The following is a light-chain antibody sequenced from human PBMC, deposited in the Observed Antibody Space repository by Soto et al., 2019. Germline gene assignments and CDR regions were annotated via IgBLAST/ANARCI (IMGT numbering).Light chain of an antibody. CDR2: GPS. CDR1: QSVPKNY. CDR3: HQYATSPQT. Sequence: ELVLTQSPGTLSLSPGERATLSCRASQSVPKNYLAWYQHKPGQAPRLLIYGPSSRATGIPDRFSGSGSGTDFTLSISRLEPEDFAVYYCHQYATSPQTFGQWTKVEIK. J-gene: IGKJ1*01. V-gene: IGKV3-20*01.